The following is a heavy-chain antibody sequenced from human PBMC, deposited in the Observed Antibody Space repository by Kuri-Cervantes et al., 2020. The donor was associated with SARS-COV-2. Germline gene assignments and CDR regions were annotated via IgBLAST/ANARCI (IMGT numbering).Heavy chain of an antibody. Sequence: GSLRLSCTVSGGSTSSYYWSWIRQPAGKGLEWIGRIYTSGSTNYNPSLKSRVTMSVDTSKNQFSLKLSSVTAADTAVYYCAREYYDILTGHQLFDYWGQGTLVTVSS. CDR1: GGSTSSYY. CDR2: IYTSGST. J-gene: IGHJ4*02. D-gene: IGHD3-9*01. CDR3: AREYYDILTGHQLFDY. V-gene: IGHV4-4*07.